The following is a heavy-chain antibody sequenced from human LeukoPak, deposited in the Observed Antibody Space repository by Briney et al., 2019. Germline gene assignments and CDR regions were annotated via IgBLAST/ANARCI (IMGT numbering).Heavy chain of an antibody. CDR2: ISSSSSYT. CDR3: AREYSGSPSTDY. J-gene: IGHJ4*02. CDR1: GFTFSSYS. D-gene: IGHD1-26*01. V-gene: IGHV3-21*01. Sequence: GGSLRLSCAASGFTFSSYSMNWVRQAPGKGLEWVSSISSSSSYTYYADSVKGRFTISRDNTKNSLYLQMNSLRAEDTAVYYCAREYSGSPSTDYWGQGTLVTVSS.